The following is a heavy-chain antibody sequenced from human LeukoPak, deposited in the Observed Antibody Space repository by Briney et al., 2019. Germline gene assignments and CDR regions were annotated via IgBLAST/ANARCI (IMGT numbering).Heavy chain of an antibody. CDR1: GYTFTGYY. Sequence: GASVKVSCKASGYTFTGYYMHWVRQAPGQGLEWMGWISPYNGNTNYAQKLQGRVTMTTATSTSTAYMELRSLRSDDTAVYYCAREPYSSSSDHWGQGTLVTVSS. V-gene: IGHV1-18*04. CDR2: ISPYNGNT. J-gene: IGHJ4*02. CDR3: AREPYSSSSDH. D-gene: IGHD6-6*01.